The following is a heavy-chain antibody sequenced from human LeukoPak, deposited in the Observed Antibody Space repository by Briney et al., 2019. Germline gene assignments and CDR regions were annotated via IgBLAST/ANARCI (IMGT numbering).Heavy chain of an antibody. CDR3: ARDLYDSGAYSSPIDY. V-gene: IGHV3-21*01. D-gene: IGHD3-22*01. CDR1: GFTLSSHS. J-gene: IGHJ4*02. Sequence: PGGSLRLSCAAYGFTLSSHSMNWVRQAPGKGLEWVSSISSSSSYIHSADSVKGRFTISRDNAKSSLYLQMNSLRAEDTAVYYCARDLYDSGAYSSPIDYWGQGTLVTVSS. CDR2: ISSSSSYI.